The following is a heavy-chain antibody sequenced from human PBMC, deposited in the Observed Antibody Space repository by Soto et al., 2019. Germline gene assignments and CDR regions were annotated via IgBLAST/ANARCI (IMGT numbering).Heavy chain of an antibody. D-gene: IGHD2-15*01. CDR1: GFTFSRSP. J-gene: IGHJ4*02. CDR3: ARPVVEGTPDY. Sequence: QVQLVESGGGEVQPGTSLRLSCAASGFTFSRSPMHWVRQAPGKGLDWVGLISADGSSQHYADSVRGRFIISRDNFRNTMSLQMDRLKPEDTAVYYCARPVVEGTPDYWGQGALVSVSS. CDR2: ISADGSSQ. V-gene: IGHV3-30-3*01.